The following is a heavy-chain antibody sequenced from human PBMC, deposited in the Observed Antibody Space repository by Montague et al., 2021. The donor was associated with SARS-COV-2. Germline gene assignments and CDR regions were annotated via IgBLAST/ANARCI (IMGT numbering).Heavy chain of an antibody. CDR2: IDPAGGAT. V-gene: IGHV3-23*01. Sequence: SLRLSCAASGFTFSKFGMNWVRQAPGKGLEWVSTIDPAGGATYYADSVRGRFAISRDNSKNILSLQMDSLTADDTAVYYCASSNFFAYWGQGNLITVSS. CDR1: GFTFSKFG. J-gene: IGHJ4*02. CDR3: ASSNFFAY. D-gene: IGHD6-6*01.